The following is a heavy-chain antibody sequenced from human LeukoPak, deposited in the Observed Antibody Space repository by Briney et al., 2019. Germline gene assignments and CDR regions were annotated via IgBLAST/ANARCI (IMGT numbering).Heavy chain of an antibody. D-gene: IGHD3-22*01. CDR2: IFSRSESI. J-gene: IGHJ4*02. Sequence: PGGSLRLSCTASGFTFGDYAMSWIRQAPGKGLEWVSCIFSRSESILYADSVKGRFTISRDNAKNLLYLQMDSLRVEDTAVYYCARDFFHSSESRPFDYWGQGTLVTVSS. CDR1: GFTFGDYA. CDR3: ARDFFHSSESRPFDY. V-gene: IGHV3-21*06.